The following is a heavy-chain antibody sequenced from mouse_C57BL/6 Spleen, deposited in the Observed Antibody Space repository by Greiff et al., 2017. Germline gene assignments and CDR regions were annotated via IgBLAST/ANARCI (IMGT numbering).Heavy chain of an antibody. D-gene: IGHD4-1*01. CDR2: SRNKANDYTT. CDR3: ARDLTGYYAMDY. Sequence: EVKVVESGGGLVQSGRSLRLSCATSGFTFSDFYMEWVRQAPGKGLEWIAASRNKANDYTTEYSASVKGRFIVSRDTSQSILYLQMNALRAEDTAIYYCARDLTGYYAMDYWGQGTSVTVSS. V-gene: IGHV7-1*01. CDR1: GFTFSDFY. J-gene: IGHJ4*01.